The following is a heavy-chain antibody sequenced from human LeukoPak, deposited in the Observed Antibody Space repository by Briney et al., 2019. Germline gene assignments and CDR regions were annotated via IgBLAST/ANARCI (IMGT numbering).Heavy chain of an antibody. D-gene: IGHD3-10*01. Sequence: SETLSLTCTVSGGSISSYYWSWIRQPPGKGLEWIGYIYYSGSTNYNPSLKSRVTISVDTSKNQFSLKLSSVTAADTAVYYCASFSVWYYYGSGSTGPFDYWGQGTLVTVSS. CDR1: GGSISSYY. CDR2: IYYSGST. V-gene: IGHV4-59*12. CDR3: ASFSVWYYYGSGSTGPFDY. J-gene: IGHJ4*02.